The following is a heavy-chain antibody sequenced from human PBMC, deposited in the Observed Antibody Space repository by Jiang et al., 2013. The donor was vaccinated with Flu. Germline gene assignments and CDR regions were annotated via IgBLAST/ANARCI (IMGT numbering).Heavy chain of an antibody. Sequence: PGGSLRLSCAASGFTVSSNYMSWVRQAPGKGLEWVSVIYSGGSTYYADSVKGRFTISRDNSKNTLYLQMNSLRAEDTAVYYCARALYYYDSSGYYPPWYFDLWGRGTLVTVSS. J-gene: IGHJ2*01. V-gene: IGHV3-53*01. D-gene: IGHD3-22*01. CDR3: ARALYYYDSSGYYPPWYFDL. CDR2: IYSGGST. CDR1: GFTVSSNY.